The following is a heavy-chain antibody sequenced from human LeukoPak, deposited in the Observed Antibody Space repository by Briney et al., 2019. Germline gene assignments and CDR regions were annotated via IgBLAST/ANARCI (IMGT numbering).Heavy chain of an antibody. Sequence: PGGSLRLSCAASGFTFSSYAMTWGRQAPGKGLEWVSTISSSGGNTYHADSVKGRFTISRDNSKSTMFLQMNSLRAEDTAVYFCAKAVGACSGSTCFTWDYWGQGSLVTVSS. CDR1: GFTFSSYA. CDR2: ISSSGGNT. D-gene: IGHD2-2*02. J-gene: IGHJ4*02. CDR3: AKAVGACSGSTCFTWDY. V-gene: IGHV3-23*01.